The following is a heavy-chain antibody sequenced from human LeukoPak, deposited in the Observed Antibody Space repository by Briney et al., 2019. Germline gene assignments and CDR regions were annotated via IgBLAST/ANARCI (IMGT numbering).Heavy chain of an antibody. J-gene: IGHJ4*02. D-gene: IGHD3-9*01. Sequence: GESLKISCKGSGYSFSNYWIGWVRQMPGKGLEWVGTILPANSETRYSPSFQGQVTMSADKSISTAYLQWSSLKAADTAMYYCARQYYDTLTDPNYFDSWGQGTLVTVSS. CDR3: ARQYYDTLTDPNYFDS. CDR1: GYSFSNYW. CDR2: ILPANSET. V-gene: IGHV5-51*01.